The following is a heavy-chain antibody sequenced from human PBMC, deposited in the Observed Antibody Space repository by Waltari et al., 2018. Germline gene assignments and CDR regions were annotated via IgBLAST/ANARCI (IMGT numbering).Heavy chain of an antibody. Sequence: QLQLQESGPGLVKPSETLSLPCTVSGGSISSSSYYWAWIRQPPGKGLEWIGSIYYSGSTYDNPSHKSRGTISVDTSKNQFSLKLSSVTAADTAVYYCARPSSITIGAFDIWGQGTMVTVSS. D-gene: IGHD3-10*01. CDR1: GGSISSSSYY. CDR3: ARPSSITIGAFDI. J-gene: IGHJ3*02. V-gene: IGHV4-39*01. CDR2: IYYSGST.